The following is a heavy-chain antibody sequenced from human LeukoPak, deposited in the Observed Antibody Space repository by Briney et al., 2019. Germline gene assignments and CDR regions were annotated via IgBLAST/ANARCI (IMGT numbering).Heavy chain of an antibody. CDR2: INPNSGGT. V-gene: IGHV1-2*02. CDR3: ARDPPYSSSWYDADY. Sequence: ASVKVSCKASGYTFTGYYMHWVRQAPGQGLEWMGWINPNSGGTNYAQKFQGRVTMTRDTSISTAYMELSRLRSDDTAVYYCARDPPYSSSWYDADYWGQGTPVTVSS. D-gene: IGHD6-13*01. CDR1: GYTFTGYY. J-gene: IGHJ4*02.